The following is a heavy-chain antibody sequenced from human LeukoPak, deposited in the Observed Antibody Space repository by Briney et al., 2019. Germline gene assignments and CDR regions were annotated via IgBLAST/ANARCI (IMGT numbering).Heavy chain of an antibody. CDR1: GFTFSSYS. V-gene: IGHV3-21*01. CDR2: ISTSSIYI. CDR3: AREATSCGDHTMMI. J-gene: IGHJ4*02. D-gene: IGHD2-15*01. Sequence: GGSLRLSCAASGFTFSSYSMNWVRQAPGEGLEWVSYISTSSIYIYYADSMKGRFTISRDNTKNSPYLQMNSLRAGDTAVYYSAREATSCGDHTMMIWGQGTLVTVSS.